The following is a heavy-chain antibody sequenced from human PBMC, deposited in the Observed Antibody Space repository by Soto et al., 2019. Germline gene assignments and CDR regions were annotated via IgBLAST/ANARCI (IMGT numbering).Heavy chain of an antibody. CDR2: INAGNGNT. CDR1: GYTFTDHA. V-gene: IGHV1-3*01. J-gene: IGHJ4*02. D-gene: IGHD3-3*01. CDR3: ASEHEFWICYAFDY. Sequence: HVQLVQSGAELKKPGASVKVSCKASGYTFTDHAIHWVRQAPGQRLEWMGWINAGNGNTKYTQKFQGRVTITRDTYARTAYIELSSPRSEYTAFYCCASEHEFWICYAFDYWGQRNLGTVSS.